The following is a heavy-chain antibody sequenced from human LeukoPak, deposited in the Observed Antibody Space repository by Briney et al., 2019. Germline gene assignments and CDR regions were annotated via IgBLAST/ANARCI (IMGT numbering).Heavy chain of an antibody. D-gene: IGHD1-26*01. CDR2: INPNSGGT. Sequence: GASVKVSCTASGYTFTGYYMHWVRQAPGQGLEWMGWINPNSGGTNYAQKFQGRVTMTRDTSISTAYMELSRLRSDDTAVYYCASGPPSGSYGTIWFDPWGQGTLVTVSS. CDR1: GYTFTGYY. J-gene: IGHJ5*02. CDR3: ASGPPSGSYGTIWFDP. V-gene: IGHV1-2*02.